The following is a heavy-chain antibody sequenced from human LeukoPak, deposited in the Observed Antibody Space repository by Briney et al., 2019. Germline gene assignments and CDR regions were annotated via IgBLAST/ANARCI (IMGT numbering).Heavy chain of an antibody. D-gene: IGHD3-16*01. V-gene: IGHV1-69*06. J-gene: IGHJ6*03. Sequence: SVKVSCKASGGTFSSYAISWVRQAPGQGLEWMGRIIPIFGTANYAQKFQGRVTITADKSTSTAYMELSSLRSEGTAVYYCALLGGLNYMDVWGKGTTVTVSS. CDR3: ALLGGLNYMDV. CDR2: IIPIFGTA. CDR1: GGTFSSYA.